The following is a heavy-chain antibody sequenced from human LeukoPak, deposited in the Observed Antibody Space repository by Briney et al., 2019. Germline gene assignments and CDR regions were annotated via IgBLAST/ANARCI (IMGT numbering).Heavy chain of an antibody. V-gene: IGHV3-21*01. D-gene: IGHD3-22*01. CDR3: ARFPQPQTYYYDSSGYTRDY. Sequence: GGSLRLSWAASGSTFSIYSMNWVRQAPGKGLGWVSSISSSSSYIYYADSVKGRFTISRDNAKNSLYLQMNSLRAEDTAVYYCARFPQPQTYYYDSSGYTRDYWGQGTLVTVSS. CDR2: ISSSSSYI. CDR1: GSTFSIYS. J-gene: IGHJ4*02.